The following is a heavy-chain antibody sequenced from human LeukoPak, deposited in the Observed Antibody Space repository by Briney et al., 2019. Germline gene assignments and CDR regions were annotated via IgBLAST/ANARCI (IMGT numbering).Heavy chain of an antibody. V-gene: IGHV3-74*01. J-gene: IGHJ3*02. CDR2: INSDMSST. D-gene: IGHD4-17*01. CDR1: GFTFSNHW. Sequence: GGSLRLSCAASGFTFSNHWMHWVRHAPGKGLVWVSRINSDMSSTNYADSVKGRFTISRDNAKNTLYLQMNSLRVEDTAVYYCGKDPNGDYVGAFEIWGQGTMVTVSS. CDR3: GKDPNGDYVGAFEI.